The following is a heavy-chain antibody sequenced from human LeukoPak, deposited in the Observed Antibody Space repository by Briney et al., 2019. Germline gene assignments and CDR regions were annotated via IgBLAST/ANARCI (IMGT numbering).Heavy chain of an antibody. D-gene: IGHD1-1*01. CDR3: ARGGAGTTLWYFDY. CDR2: ISSDGSST. V-gene: IGHV3-64*02. Sequence: GGSLRLSCAASGFTFSTYTMHWVRQAPGKGLEYVSAISSDGSSTYYADSVKGRFTISRDNSKNTMYLQMGSLRPEDMAVYYCARGGAGTTLWYFDYWGQGTLVTVSS. J-gene: IGHJ4*02. CDR1: GFTFSTYT.